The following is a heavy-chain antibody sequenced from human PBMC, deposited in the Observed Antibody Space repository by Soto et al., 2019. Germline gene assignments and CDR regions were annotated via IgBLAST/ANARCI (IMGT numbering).Heavy chain of an antibody. CDR3: ASLGVGDWANYYYYYGMDV. CDR1: GFTFSVYA. J-gene: IGHJ6*02. D-gene: IGHD2-21*02. Sequence: PGGSLRLSCAATGFTFSVYAMTWVRQAPGKGLEWVSAVTANGGSTYSADSVKGRFTISRDNSKNTLFLQMNSLRAEDTAVYYCASLGVGDWANYYYYYGMDVWGRGTTVTVSS. V-gene: IGHV3-23*01. CDR2: VTANGGST.